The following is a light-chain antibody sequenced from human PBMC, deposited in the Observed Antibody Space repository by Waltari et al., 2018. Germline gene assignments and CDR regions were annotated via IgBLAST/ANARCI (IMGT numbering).Light chain of an antibody. V-gene: IGKV1-5*03. CDR2: RAS. CDR3: QHGGA. J-gene: IGKJ1*01. CDR1: QNINIY. Sequence: DIQMTQSPSTLSASVGDRVTMTCRASQNINIYGAWYQQKPGKAPQVLIFRASGLLSGVPSRFSGSGSVTYFTLTITSLQPDDFATYYCQHGGAFGQGTKVEIE.